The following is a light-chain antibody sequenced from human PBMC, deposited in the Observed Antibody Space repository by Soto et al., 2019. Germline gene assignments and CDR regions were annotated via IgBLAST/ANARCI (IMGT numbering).Light chain of an antibody. Sequence: EIVMTQSPATLSVSPGDRATLSCRAGQPLNNNVAWYQHKPGQAPRLLIYGASTRATGISARFSGSGSGTEFTLTISSLQPDDFATYYCQQSEAFGQGTKVDIK. CDR1: QPLNNN. V-gene: IGKV3-15*01. CDR3: QQSEA. CDR2: GAS. J-gene: IGKJ1*01.